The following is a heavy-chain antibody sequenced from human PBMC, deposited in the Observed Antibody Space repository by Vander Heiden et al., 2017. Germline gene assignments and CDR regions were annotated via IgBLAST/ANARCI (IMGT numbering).Heavy chain of an antibody. D-gene: IGHD3-10*01. J-gene: IGHJ6*02. CDR2: IYYSGST. CDR3: ARVLSGNYYAMDV. V-gene: IGHV4-31*03. CDR1: GGSISSGGYY. Sequence: QVQLQESGPGLVKPSQTLSLTCTVSGGSISSGGYYWSWIRQHPGKGLEWIGYIYYSGSTYYNPSLKSRVTMSVDTSKNQFSLKLSSVTVADTAVYYCARVLSGNYYAMDVWGQGTTVTVSS.